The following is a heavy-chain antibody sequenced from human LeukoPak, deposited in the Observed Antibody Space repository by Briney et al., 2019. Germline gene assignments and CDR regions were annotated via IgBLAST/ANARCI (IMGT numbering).Heavy chain of an antibody. CDR2: IYYSGST. CDR1: GCTISSYY. V-gene: IGHV4-59*01. Sequence: SESLSVTCTASGCTISSYYRNWIRQPPGNGLEWIGYIYYSGSTNYNPSLKSRGTISVEASNNQFSLKLSTVTAADTAVFYCGGWVRRQLGKNLFDYWGQGTLVPVS. CDR3: GGWVRRQLGKNLFDY. J-gene: IGHJ4*02. D-gene: IGHD6-13*01.